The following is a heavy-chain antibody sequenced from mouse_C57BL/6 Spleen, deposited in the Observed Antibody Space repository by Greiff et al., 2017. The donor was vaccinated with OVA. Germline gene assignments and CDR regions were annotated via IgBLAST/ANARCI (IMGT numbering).Heavy chain of an antibody. D-gene: IGHD2-1*01. Sequence: VQLQQPGAELVMPGASVKLSCKASGYTFTSYWMHWVKQRPGQGLEWIGEIDPSDSYTNYNQKFKGKSTLTVDKSSSTAYMQLSSLTSEDSAVYYCARVPYGNYPYYFDYWGQGTTLTVSA. CDR2: IDPSDSYT. CDR3: ARVPYGNYPYYFDY. V-gene: IGHV1-69*01. J-gene: IGHJ2*01. CDR1: GYTFTSYW.